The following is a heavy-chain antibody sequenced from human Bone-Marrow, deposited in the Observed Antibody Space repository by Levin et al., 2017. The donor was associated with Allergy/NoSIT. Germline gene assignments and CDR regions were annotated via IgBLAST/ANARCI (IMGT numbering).Heavy chain of an antibody. CDR3: ARVTAAERGEYYFDY. J-gene: IGHJ4*02. CDR1: GGSINSYY. Sequence: PSETLSLTCAVSGGSINSYYWAWIRQPPGKGLEWIGSIYYIGSTNSNPSLKSRVTMSLDSSKNQFSLNLSSVTAADTALYYCARVTAAERGEYYFDYWGQGTLVTVSS. V-gene: IGHV4-59*01. CDR2: IYYIGST. D-gene: IGHD3-10*01.